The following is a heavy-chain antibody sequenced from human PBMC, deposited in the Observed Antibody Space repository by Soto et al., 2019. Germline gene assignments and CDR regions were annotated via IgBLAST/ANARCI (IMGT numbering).Heavy chain of an antibody. CDR3: ARAPYLSYERSGPIFWWLDP. CDR1: GGSISSADYY. J-gene: IGHJ5*02. D-gene: IGHD3-22*01. CDR2: VSSTGDT. V-gene: IGHV4-30-4*01. Sequence: QVQLQESGPGLVKPSETLSLTCTVSGGSISSADYYWSWIRQSPGKGLEWIGHVSSTGDTFYNPSLTSRLTISVETSENQFSLKVTSVTGADTAVYFCARAPYLSYERSGPIFWWLDPWGQGTLVTVSS.